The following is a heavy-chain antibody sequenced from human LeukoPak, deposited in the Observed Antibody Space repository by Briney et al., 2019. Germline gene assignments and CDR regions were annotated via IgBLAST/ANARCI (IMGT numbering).Heavy chain of an antibody. J-gene: IGHJ5*02. CDR1: RGTFSTYA. Sequence: ASVKVSCKASRGTFSTYAISWVRQAPGQGLEWMGGLIPIFGTANYAQKFQGRVTITADESTSTAYMELSSLRSEDTAVYYCARDTRHRYCSSTICYRGWLDPWGQGTLVTVSS. D-gene: IGHD2-2*01. V-gene: IGHV1-69*01. CDR3: ARDTRHRYCSSTICYRGWLDP. CDR2: LIPIFGTA.